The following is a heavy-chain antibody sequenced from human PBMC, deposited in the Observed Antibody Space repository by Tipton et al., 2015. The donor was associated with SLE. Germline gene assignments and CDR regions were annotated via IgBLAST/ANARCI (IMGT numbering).Heavy chain of an antibody. CDR2: ISSDSTYI. CDR1: GFTFSSYT. V-gene: IGHV3-21*01. CDR3: GMAVA. J-gene: IGHJ5*02. D-gene: IGHD6-19*01. Sequence: SLRLSCAASGFTFSSYTMSWVRQAPGKGLEWVSSISSDSTYISYADSAKGRFTISRDNSKNTVYLQMGSLRAEDMGVYYCGMAVAWGQGTLVTVSS.